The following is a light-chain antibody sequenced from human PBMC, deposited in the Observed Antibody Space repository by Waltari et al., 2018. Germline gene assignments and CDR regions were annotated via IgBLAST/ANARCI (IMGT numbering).Light chain of an antibody. CDR3: QQYNTYSRT. Sequence: DIQMTQFPSTLSASVGDRVTITCRASQSISNWLAWYQQKPGKAPHLLIYEASTLESGVPSRFSGSGSGTEFTLTIGDLQPDDFATYYCQQYNTYSRTFGQGTKVESK. J-gene: IGKJ1*01. CDR1: QSISNW. V-gene: IGKV1-5*03. CDR2: EAS.